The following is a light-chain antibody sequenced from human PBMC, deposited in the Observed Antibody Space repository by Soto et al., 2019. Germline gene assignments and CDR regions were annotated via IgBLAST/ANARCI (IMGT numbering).Light chain of an antibody. V-gene: IGKV1-33*01. CDR3: QQCDNLPYT. Sequence: DVLMTQSPSSLSASVGDRVTITCHASQDINNYLNWYQQKPGKAPKLLIYDASNLETGVPSRFSGSGSGTEFTFTISSLQPEDIATYFCQQCDNLPYTFGQGTKLEMK. CDR2: DAS. J-gene: IGKJ2*01. CDR1: QDINNY.